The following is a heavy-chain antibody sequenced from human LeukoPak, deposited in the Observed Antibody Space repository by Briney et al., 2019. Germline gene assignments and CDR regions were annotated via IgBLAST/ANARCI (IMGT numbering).Heavy chain of an antibody. D-gene: IGHD3-3*01. J-gene: IGHJ4*02. CDR3: ASPRGFWSGYYPALFY. CDR1: GYTFNGYY. CDR2: INPNSGGT. Sequence: ASVTVSCKASGYTFNGYYMHWVRQAPGQGLEWMGWINPNSGGTNYAQKFQGRVTMTRDTSISTAYMELSRLRSDDTAVYYCASPRGFWSGYYPALFYWGQGTLVTVSS. V-gene: IGHV1-2*02.